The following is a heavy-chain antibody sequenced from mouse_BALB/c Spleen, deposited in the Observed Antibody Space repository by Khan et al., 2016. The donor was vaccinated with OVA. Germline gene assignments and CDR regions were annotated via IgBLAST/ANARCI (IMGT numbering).Heavy chain of an antibody. V-gene: IGHV2-2*02. D-gene: IGHD2-4*01. CDR3: ARNYDYDEGLAY. Sequence: QMQLEESGPGLVQPSQSLSITCTVSGFSLTTYDVHWVRQSPGKGLEWLGVIWSGGSTDYNAAFISRLSISKDSSKSQVFFKMNSLQVNDTAIYYCARNYDYDEGLAYWGQGTLVTVSA. CDR1: GFSLTTYD. CDR2: IWSGGST. J-gene: IGHJ3*01.